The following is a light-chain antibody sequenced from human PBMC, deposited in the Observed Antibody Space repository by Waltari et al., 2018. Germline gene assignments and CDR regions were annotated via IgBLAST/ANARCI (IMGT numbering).Light chain of an antibody. J-gene: IGKJ2*01. CDR3: QQHDNLPPT. CDR2: DAS. V-gene: IGKV1-33*01. Sequence: DVQMTQSPSSLSAFVGDRVIITCQASQDISNSLNWYPQKSGKAPRLLIYDASNLETGVPSRFSGSESGTHFTFTISNLQPEDTATYYCQQHDNLPPTFGQGTKLEIK. CDR1: QDISNS.